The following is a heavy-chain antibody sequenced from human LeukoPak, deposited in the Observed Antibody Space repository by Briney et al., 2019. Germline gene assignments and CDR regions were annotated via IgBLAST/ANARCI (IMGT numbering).Heavy chain of an antibody. Sequence: GGTLRLSCAASGFTFSSYGMSWVRQAPGKGLEWVSAISGSSSYIYYADSVKGRFTISRDNARNSLYLQMNSLRAEDTAVYYCARDGLAAATLHWCFDLWGRGTLVTVSS. V-gene: IGHV3-21*01. J-gene: IGHJ2*01. D-gene: IGHD2-15*01. CDR1: GFTFSSYG. CDR2: ISGSSSYI. CDR3: ARDGLAAATLHWCFDL.